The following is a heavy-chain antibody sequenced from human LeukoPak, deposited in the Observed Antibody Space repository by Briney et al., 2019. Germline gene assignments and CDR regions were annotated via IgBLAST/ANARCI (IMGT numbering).Heavy chain of an antibody. Sequence: NPSETPSLTCTVSGGSISSTYYYWGWIRQPPGKGLEWIGNIYYSGSTYYHPSLKSRVTIAVDTSKNQFSLKLTSVTAADTAVYYCARAWDGYGSLDYWGQGTLVTASS. J-gene: IGHJ4*02. D-gene: IGHD5-24*01. CDR3: ARAWDGYGSLDY. V-gene: IGHV4-39*01. CDR1: GGSISSTYYY. CDR2: IYYSGST.